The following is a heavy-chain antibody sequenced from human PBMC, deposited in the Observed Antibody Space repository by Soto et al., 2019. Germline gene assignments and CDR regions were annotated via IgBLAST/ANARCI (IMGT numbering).Heavy chain of an antibody. D-gene: IGHD3-22*01. Sequence: SSVKVSCKASGYTFTTYDINWVRQATGQGLEWLGWMNPDSGDTGYGWKFQGRVTMTRNTSIGTAYMELNSLRSEDSAMYYCARRRMGAELFANPSSYYSAFEPWG. V-gene: IGHV1-8*01. J-gene: IGHJ5*02. CDR3: ARRRMGAELFANPSSYYSAFEP. CDR2: MNPDSGDT. CDR1: GYTFTTYD.